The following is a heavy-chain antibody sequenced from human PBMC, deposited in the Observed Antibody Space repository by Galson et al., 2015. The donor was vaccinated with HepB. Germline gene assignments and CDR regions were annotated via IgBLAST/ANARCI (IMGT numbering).Heavy chain of an antibody. Sequence: LRLSCAASGFTFNSYGMHWVRQAPGKGLEWVAVISYDGSKKYYADSVKGRLTISRDNSKITLYLQMNSLRAEDTAVYYCAADYGGNSRGDAFDIWGQGTMVTVSS. CDR2: ISYDGSKK. CDR3: AADYGGNSRGDAFDI. V-gene: IGHV3-30*03. J-gene: IGHJ3*02. D-gene: IGHD4-23*01. CDR1: GFTFNSYG.